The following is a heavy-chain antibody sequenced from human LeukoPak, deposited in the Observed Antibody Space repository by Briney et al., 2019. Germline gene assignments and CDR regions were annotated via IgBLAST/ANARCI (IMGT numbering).Heavy chain of an antibody. Sequence: SETLSLTCTVSGGSISSYYWSWIRQPAGKGLEWIGRIYTSGSTNYNPSLKSRVTMSVDTSKDQFSLKLSSVTAADTAVYYCARHSRFLEWFDTDYWGQGTLVTVSS. CDR3: ARHSRFLEWFDTDY. CDR1: GGSISSYY. V-gene: IGHV4-4*07. CDR2: IYTSGST. D-gene: IGHD3-3*01. J-gene: IGHJ4*02.